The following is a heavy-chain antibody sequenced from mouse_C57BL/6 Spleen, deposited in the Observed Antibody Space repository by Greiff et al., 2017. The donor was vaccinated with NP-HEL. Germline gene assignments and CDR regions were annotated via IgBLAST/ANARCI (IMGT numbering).Heavy chain of an antibody. Sequence: EVQLQQSGPELVKPGASVKIPCKASGYTFTDYNMDWVKQSHGKSLEWIGDINPNNGGTIYNQKFKGKATLTVDKSSSTAYMELRSLTSEDTAVYYCARGAYYSNYVGYAMDYWGQGTSVTVSS. CDR3: ARGAYYSNYVGYAMDY. D-gene: IGHD2-5*01. CDR2: INPNNGGT. CDR1: GYTFTDYN. V-gene: IGHV1-18*01. J-gene: IGHJ4*01.